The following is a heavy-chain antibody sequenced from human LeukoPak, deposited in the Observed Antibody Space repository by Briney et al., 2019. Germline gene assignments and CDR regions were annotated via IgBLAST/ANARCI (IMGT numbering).Heavy chain of an antibody. D-gene: IGHD6-19*01. V-gene: IGHV1-8*01. J-gene: IGHJ4*02. Sequence: RASVKVSCKASGYTFTSYDINWVRQATGQGPEWMGWMNPSSGNTGYAQRFQGRVSMTRDTSTNTAYLELSSLRSEDTAVYYCARAAVAGTLGYFDYWGQGTLVTVSS. CDR3: ARAAVAGTLGYFDY. CDR1: GYTFTSYD. CDR2: MNPSSGNT.